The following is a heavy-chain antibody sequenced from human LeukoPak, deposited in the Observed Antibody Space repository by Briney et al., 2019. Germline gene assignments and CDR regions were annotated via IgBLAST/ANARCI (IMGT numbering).Heavy chain of an antibody. J-gene: IGHJ3*02. CDR1: GYTFTAYY. CDR2: INPNSGGT. Sequence: ASVKVSCKASGYTFTAYYRHWVRQAPGQGLEWMGWINPNSGGTNYAQKFQGRVTMTRDTSISTAYMELSRLRSDDTAVYYCASRRDSSNYPRDAFDIWGQGTLVTVSS. D-gene: IGHD3-22*01. CDR3: ASRRDSSNYPRDAFDI. V-gene: IGHV1-2*02.